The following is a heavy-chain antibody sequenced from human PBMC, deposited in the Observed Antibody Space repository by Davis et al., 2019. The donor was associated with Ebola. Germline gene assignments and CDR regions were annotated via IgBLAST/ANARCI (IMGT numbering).Heavy chain of an antibody. J-gene: IGHJ4*02. Sequence: ASVKVSCKASGYTFNSYYIHWVRQAPGQGLEWMGIINPSGGSTTYAQKFQGRVTMTRDTSTRTVYMELSSLRSEDTAVYYCARAPTWSQINYYCFDYWGQGTPVTVSS. V-gene: IGHV1-46*02. D-gene: IGHD3-10*01. CDR2: INPSGGST. CDR3: ARAPTWSQINYYCFDY. CDR1: GYTFNSYY.